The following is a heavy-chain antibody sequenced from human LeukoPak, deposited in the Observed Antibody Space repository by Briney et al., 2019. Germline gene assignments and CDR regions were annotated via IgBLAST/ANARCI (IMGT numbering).Heavy chain of an antibody. V-gene: IGHV4-61*02. CDR2: IYTSGST. D-gene: IGHD6-19*01. CDR3: ARDRLAGEAGSRDWFDP. J-gene: IGHJ5*02. CDR1: GGSISSGSYY. Sequence: SETLSLTCTVSGGSISSGSYYWSWIRQPAGKGLEWIGRIYTSGSTNYNPSLKSRVTISVDTSKNQFSLKLSSVTAADTAVYYCARDRLAGEAGSRDWFDPWGQGTLVTVSS.